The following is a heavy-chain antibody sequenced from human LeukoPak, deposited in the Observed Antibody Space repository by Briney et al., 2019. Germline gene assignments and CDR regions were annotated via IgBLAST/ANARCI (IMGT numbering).Heavy chain of an antibody. V-gene: IGHV4-59*01. CDR3: ASGTFDGPLYGTYWYFHV. D-gene: IGHD1-14*01. J-gene: IGHJ2*01. CDR2: IYSNGNT. Sequence: SETLSLTCAVSGASINNNYWTWVRNPPRKGMEWIGYIYSNGNTNYSPSPKGRVTMSIETSKNQFSLQLPSVTAADTAVYYCASGTFDGPLYGTYWYFHVWGRGTLVTVSS. CDR1: GASINNNY.